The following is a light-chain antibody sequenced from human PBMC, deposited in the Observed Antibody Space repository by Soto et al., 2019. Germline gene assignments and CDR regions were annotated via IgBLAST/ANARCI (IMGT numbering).Light chain of an antibody. J-gene: IGKJ4*01. CDR2: GAS. CDR3: QQYNDWPPLT. Sequence: EIVMTQSPATLSVSPGERATISCRASQSVSSNLAWYPQKPGQAPRLLIYGASTRATGIPARFSGSGSGTDCTHTISSLQSEDFAVYYCQQYNDWPPLTFRGETKVEIK. V-gene: IGKV3-15*01. CDR1: QSVSSN.